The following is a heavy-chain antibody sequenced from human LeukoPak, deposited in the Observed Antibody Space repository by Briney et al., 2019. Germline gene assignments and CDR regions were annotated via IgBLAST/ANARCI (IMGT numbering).Heavy chain of an antibody. J-gene: IGHJ3*02. CDR1: GYTFTSYG. V-gene: IGHV1-18*01. CDR2: ISAYNGNT. D-gene: IGHD2-2*01. Sequence: ASVKVSCKASGYTFTSYGISWVRQAPGQGLEWMGWISAYNGNTNYAQKLQGRVTMTTDTSTSTAYMELRSLRSDDTAVYYCARVIPPDCSSTSCYDAFDIWGQGTMVTVSS. CDR3: ARVIPPDCSSTSCYDAFDI.